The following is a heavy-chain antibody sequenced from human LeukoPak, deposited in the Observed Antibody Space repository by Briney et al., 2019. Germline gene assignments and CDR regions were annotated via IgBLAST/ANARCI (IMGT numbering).Heavy chain of an antibody. CDR3: ARDARDLYYDSYGMDV. V-gene: IGHV3-21*01. J-gene: IGHJ6*02. CDR2: ISSSSSYI. CDR1: GFTFSSYS. Sequence: PGGSLRLSCAASGFTFSSYSMNWVRQAPGKGLEWVSSISSSSSYIYYADSVKGRFTISRDNAKNSLYLQMNSLRAKDTAVYYCARDARDLYYDSYGMDVWGQGTTVTVSS.